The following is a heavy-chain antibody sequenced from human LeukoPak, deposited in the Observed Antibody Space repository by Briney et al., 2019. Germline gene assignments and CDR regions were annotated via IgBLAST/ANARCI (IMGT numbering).Heavy chain of an antibody. CDR2: IYSAGST. CDR3: ARDSRLPAVGADY. V-gene: IGHV3-66*01. CDR1: GLTVSSNY. D-gene: IGHD2-2*01. J-gene: IGHJ4*02. Sequence: GGSLRLSCAASGLTVSSNYKSWVRQAPGKGLEWVSVIYSAGSTYYADSVKGRFTISRDDSKNTLYLQMNSLRAEDTAVYYCARDSRLPAVGADYWGQGTLVTVSS.